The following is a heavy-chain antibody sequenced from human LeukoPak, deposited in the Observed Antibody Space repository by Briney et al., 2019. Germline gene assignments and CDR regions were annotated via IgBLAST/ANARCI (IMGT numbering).Heavy chain of an antibody. CDR3: ARGYVYGAFP. D-gene: IGHD4/OR15-4a*01. CDR2: IYSSGST. Sequence: SDTLFLTCTVSGGSISSQYWNWIRQPAGKGLEWIGRIYSSGSTIYNPSLKSRVTMSVDTSKNQFSLELSSVTAADTAVYYCARGYVYGAFPWGQGTLVSVSS. CDR1: GGSISSQY. J-gene: IGHJ5*02. V-gene: IGHV4-4*07.